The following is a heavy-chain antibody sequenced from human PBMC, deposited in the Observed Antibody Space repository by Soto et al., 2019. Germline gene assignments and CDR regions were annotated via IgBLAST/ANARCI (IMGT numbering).Heavy chain of an antibody. CDR3: AKEMGDYYGSSGSRFDP. V-gene: IGHV3-23*01. CDR1: GFTFSSYV. J-gene: IGHJ5*02. D-gene: IGHD3-22*01. Sequence: EVQLLESGGGLVQPGGSLRLSWAASGFTFSSYVMSWVRQAPGKGLEWVSGISGSGDNTYYADSVTGRFTISRDNSKNTLFLHMNSLRAEDTALYLCAKEMGDYYGSSGSRFDPWGQGTLVTFSA. CDR2: ISGSGDNT.